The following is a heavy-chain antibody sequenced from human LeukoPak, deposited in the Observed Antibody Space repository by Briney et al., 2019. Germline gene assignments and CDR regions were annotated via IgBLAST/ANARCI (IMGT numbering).Heavy chain of an antibody. CDR3: ARGPVTDNWFDP. D-gene: IGHD3-16*02. V-gene: IGHV1-69*05. J-gene: IGHJ5*02. Sequence: SVKVSCKASGGTFSSYAISWVRQAPGQGLEWMGGIIPIFGTANYAQKFQGRVMITTDESTSTAYMELSSLRSDDTAVYYCARGPVTDNWFDPWGQGTLVTVSS. CDR1: GGTFSSYA. CDR2: IIPIFGTA.